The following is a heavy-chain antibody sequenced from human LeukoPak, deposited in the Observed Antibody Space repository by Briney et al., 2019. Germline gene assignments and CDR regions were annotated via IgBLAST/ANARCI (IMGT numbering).Heavy chain of an antibody. J-gene: IGHJ4*02. D-gene: IGHD2-21*01. Sequence: SETLSLTCIVSSGSINNHYWSWIRQPPGKGLEWIGYIYNSWNTNYNPSLKSRVTISVDTSKNQFSLKLSSVTAADTAVYYCARSSWVSGGELDYWGQGTLVTVSS. CDR1: SGSINNHY. CDR2: IYNSWNT. V-gene: IGHV4-4*09. CDR3: ARSSWVSGGELDY.